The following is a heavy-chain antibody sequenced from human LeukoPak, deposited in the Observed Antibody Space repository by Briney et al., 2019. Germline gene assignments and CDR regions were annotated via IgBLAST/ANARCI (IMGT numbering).Heavy chain of an antibody. J-gene: IGHJ6*02. CDR1: GFTYSDYS. Sequence: PGGSLRLSCPDSGFTYSDYSMSWVRQAPGMELEWVSSISSSGDYIYYADSVKGRFTISRDNARNSLYLQMNSLRAEDTAVYYCARSRSVSNYKGMDVWGQGTTVTVSS. D-gene: IGHD5/OR15-5a*01. CDR3: ARSRSVSNYKGMDV. V-gene: IGHV3-21*01. CDR2: ISSSGDYI.